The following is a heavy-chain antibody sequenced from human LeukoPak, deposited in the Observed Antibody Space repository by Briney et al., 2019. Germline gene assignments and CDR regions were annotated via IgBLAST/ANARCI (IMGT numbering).Heavy chain of an antibody. CDR2: ISSSSSYI. CDR1: GFTFSSYS. D-gene: IGHD2-2*01. V-gene: IGHV3-21*01. J-gene: IGHJ4*02. Sequence: GGSLRLSCAASGFTFSSYSMNWVRQAPGKGLEWVSSISSSSSYIYYADSVKGRFTISRDNAKNSLYLRMNSLRAEDTAVYYCANHLACGSTSCPPFDDWGQGTLVTVSS. CDR3: ANHLACGSTSCPPFDD.